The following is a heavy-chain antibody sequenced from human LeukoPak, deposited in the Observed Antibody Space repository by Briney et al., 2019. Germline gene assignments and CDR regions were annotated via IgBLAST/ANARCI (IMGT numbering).Heavy chain of an antibody. CDR1: GLTFSTHW. Sequence: PGGSPRLSCAASGLTFSTHWMNWVRQAPGKGLECVANINQDGSDKYYVDSVKGRFTISRDNTKNSLYLQMNSLRAEDTAVYYCVGGDYWGQGTLVTVSS. J-gene: IGHJ4*02. CDR3: VGGDY. V-gene: IGHV3-7*01. CDR2: INQDGSDK.